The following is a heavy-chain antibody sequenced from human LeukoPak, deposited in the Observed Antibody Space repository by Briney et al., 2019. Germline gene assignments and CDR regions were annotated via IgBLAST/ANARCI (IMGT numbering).Heavy chain of an antibody. CDR1: GGSFSGYY. J-gene: IGHJ6*02. CDR3: ARVYDSSGYYGYWYYYGMDV. Sequence: SETLSLTCAVYGGSFSGYYWSWIRQPPGKGLEWIGEINHSGSTNYNPSLKSRVTISVDTSKNQFSLKLSSVTAADTAVYYCARVYDSSGYYGYWYYYGMDVWGQGTTVTVSS. CDR2: INHSGST. D-gene: IGHD3-22*01. V-gene: IGHV4-34*01.